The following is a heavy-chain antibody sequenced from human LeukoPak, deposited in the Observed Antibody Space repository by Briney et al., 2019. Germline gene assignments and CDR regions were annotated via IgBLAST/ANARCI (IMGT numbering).Heavy chain of an antibody. J-gene: IGHJ4*02. CDR2: ISSSGSTI. CDR1: GFTFSSYE. V-gene: IGHV3-48*03. CDR3: SRVLVQLESGFDY. D-gene: IGHD1-1*01. Sequence: PGGSLRLSCAASGFTFSSYEMNWVRQAPGKGLEWVSYISSSGSTIYYADSVKGRFTISRDNAKNSLYLQMNSLRAEDTAVYYCSRVLVQLESGFDYWGQGTLVTVSS.